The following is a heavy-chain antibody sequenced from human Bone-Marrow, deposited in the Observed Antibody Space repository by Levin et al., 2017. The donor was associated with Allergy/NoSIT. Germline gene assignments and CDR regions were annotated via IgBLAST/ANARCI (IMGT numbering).Heavy chain of an antibody. V-gene: IGHV3-30*18. CDR2: ISYDGSSK. Sequence: LSLTCAASGFTFSHYGMHWVRQAPGKGLEWVAIISYDGSSKYYADSVKGRFTISRDNVKGTLYLQMNSLRPEDTAVYYCAKDHEDVVILVAAYPDSWGQGTLVTVSS. CDR3: AKDHEDVVILVAAYPDS. D-gene: IGHD2-8*01. CDR1: GFTFSHYG. J-gene: IGHJ4*02.